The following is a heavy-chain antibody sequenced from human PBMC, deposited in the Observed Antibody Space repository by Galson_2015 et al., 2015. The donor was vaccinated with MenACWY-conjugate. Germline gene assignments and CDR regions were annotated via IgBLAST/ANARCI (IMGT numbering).Heavy chain of an antibody. CDR1: GFTVDKYG. CDR2: ISGVGTA. V-gene: IGHV3-23*01. J-gene: IGHJ4*02. D-gene: IGHD2-15*01. Sequence: SLRLPCAASGFTVDKYGMAWVRQAPGKGLEWVSAISGVGTAYYAGSVKGRFTISRDNSKHTMNLQMNSLRVDDTAVYYCAKEGFCSGGTCYFYDFWGRGTLVTVSS. CDR3: AKEGFCSGGTCYFYDF.